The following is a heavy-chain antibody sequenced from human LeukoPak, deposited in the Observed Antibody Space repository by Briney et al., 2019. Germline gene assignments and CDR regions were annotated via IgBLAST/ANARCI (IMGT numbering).Heavy chain of an antibody. Sequence: ASVKVSCKASGYTFTSYYMHWVRQAPGQGLEWMGIINPSGGSTSYAQKFQGRVTMTRDMSTSTVYMELSSLRSEDTAVYYCARDRSYSSGWYVPDKGDTPGYNWFDPWGQGALVTVSS. CDR3: ARDRSYSSGWYVPDKGDTPGYNWFDP. J-gene: IGHJ5*02. V-gene: IGHV1-46*01. D-gene: IGHD6-19*01. CDR2: INPSGGST. CDR1: GYTFTSYY.